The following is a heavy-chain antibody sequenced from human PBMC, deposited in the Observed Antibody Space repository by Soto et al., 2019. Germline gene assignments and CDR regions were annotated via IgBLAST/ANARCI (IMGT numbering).Heavy chain of an antibody. V-gene: IGHV4-59*08. D-gene: IGHD3-22*01. CDR3: ARQGFTMIVVSDFAFDI. CDR1: GGSISSYY. J-gene: IGHJ3*02. CDR2: IYYSGST. Sequence: SETLSLTCTVSGGSISSYYWSWIRQPPGKGLEWIGYIYYSGSTNYNPSLKSRVTISVDTSKNQFSLKLSSVTAADTAVYYCARQGFTMIVVSDFAFDIWGQGTMVTVSS.